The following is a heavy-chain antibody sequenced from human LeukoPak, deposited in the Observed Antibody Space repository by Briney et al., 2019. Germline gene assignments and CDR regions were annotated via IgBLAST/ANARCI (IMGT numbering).Heavy chain of an antibody. J-gene: IGHJ4*02. V-gene: IGHV3-74*01. CDR1: GFTFSTHW. CDR2: INSDGSSI. CDR3: IRGTYTD. Sequence: QPGGSLRLSCAASGFTFSTHWMHWVRQTPGKGLVWVSRINSDGSSISYADSVKGRFTISRDNAKNTLYLQMNSLRAEDTAVYYCIRGTYTDWGQGTLVTVSS. D-gene: IGHD3-16*01.